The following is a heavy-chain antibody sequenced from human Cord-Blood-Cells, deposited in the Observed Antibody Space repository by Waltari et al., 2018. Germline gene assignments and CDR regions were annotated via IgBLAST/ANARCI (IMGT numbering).Heavy chain of an antibody. CDR3: ARPLGYCSGGSCYYDAFDI. Sequence: QVQLVQSGAEVKKPGASVKVSCKASGYTFTGYYMHWVRQAPGQGLEWMGWINPNSGGTNYAQKFKGWVTMTRDTSISTAYMELSRLRSDDTAVYYCARPLGYCSGGSCYYDAFDIWGQGTMVTVSS. CDR1: GYTFTGYY. D-gene: IGHD2-15*01. J-gene: IGHJ3*02. V-gene: IGHV1-2*04. CDR2: INPNSGGT.